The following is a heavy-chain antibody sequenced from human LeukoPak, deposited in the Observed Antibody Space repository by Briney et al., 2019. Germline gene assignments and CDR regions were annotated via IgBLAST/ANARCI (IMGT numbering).Heavy chain of an antibody. V-gene: IGHV5-51*01. CDR1: GSIFTSYW. D-gene: IGHD2-2*01. CDR2: IYPGDSDT. J-gene: IGHJ6*03. CDR3: ARAAADYYYYYMDV. Sequence: GASLQISCKGSGSIFTSYWIGWVRPLPGKGLEWMGTIYPGDSDTRYSPSFQGQVTISADKSISTAYLQWSSLKASDTAMYYCARAAADYYYYYMDVWGKGTTVTVSS.